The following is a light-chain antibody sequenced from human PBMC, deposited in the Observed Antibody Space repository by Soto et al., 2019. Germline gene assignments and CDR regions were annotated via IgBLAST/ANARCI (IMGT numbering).Light chain of an antibody. CDR3: XXXXXXSPWT. V-gene: IGKV1-5*03. J-gene: IGKJ1*01. Sequence: DIQMTQSPSTLSASVGDRVTITCRASQSISSWLAWYQQKPGRAPKLLIYKASSLETGVPSRFSGSGSGTEFTLIISSLQPDDFXXXXXXXXXXXSPWTFGQGTKVEIK. CDR1: QSISSW. CDR2: KAS.